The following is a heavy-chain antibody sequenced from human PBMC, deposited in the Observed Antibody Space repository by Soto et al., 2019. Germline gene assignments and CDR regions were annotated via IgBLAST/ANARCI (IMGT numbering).Heavy chain of an antibody. J-gene: IGHJ5*02. CDR2: IRNKANNYAT. CDR3: FSVSFVARDAAHRAWFGL. D-gene: IGHD2-15*01. V-gene: IGHV3-72*01. Sequence: KGQEWVGRIRNKANNYATEYDASVRGRFTISRDDSKNSLYLQMNSLETEDTAVYYCFSVSFVARDAAHRAWFGLWGEGPLVTV.